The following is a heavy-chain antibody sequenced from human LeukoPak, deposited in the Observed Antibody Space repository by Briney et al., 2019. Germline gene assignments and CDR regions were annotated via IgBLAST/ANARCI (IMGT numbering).Heavy chain of an antibody. CDR1: GGSISSGSYY. CDR3: ARLTGTELYYYYYMDV. Sequence: SETLSLTCTVSGGSISSGSYYWSWIRQPAGKGLEWIGRIYTSGSTNYNPSLKSRVTISVDTSKNQFSLKLNSVTVADTAVYYCARLTGTELYYYYYMDVWGKGTTVTVSS. D-gene: IGHD1-7*01. J-gene: IGHJ6*03. CDR2: IYTSGST. V-gene: IGHV4-61*02.